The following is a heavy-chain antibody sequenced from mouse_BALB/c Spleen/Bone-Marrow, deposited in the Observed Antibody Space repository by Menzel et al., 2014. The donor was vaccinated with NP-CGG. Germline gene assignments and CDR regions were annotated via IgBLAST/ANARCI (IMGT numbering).Heavy chain of an antibody. D-gene: IGHD1-1*01. CDR1: GFNIKDTY. CDR3: TRSYGSSPFDY. J-gene: IGHJ2*01. Sequence: EVKLMESGAELVKPGASVKLSCTASGFNIKDTYMHWVKPRPEQGLEWIGRIDPANGNTKYDPKFQGKATITADTSSNTAYLQLSSLTSEDTAVYYCTRSYGSSPFDYWGQGTTLTVSS. V-gene: IGHV14-3*02. CDR2: IDPANGNT.